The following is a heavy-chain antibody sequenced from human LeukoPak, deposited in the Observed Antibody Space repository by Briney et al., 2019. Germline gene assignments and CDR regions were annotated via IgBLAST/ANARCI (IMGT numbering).Heavy chain of an antibody. V-gene: IGHV1-46*01. J-gene: IGHJ5*02. CDR3: ARAEYAINNWFDP. D-gene: IGHD2-2*02. CDR2: INPSGGST. CDR1: GYTFTSYY. Sequence: ASVKVSCKASGYTFTSYYMHWVRQAPGQGLEWMGIINPSGGSTSYAQKFQGRVTMTRDMSTSTVYIELSSLRSEDTAVYYCARAEYAINNWFDPWGRGTLVTVSS.